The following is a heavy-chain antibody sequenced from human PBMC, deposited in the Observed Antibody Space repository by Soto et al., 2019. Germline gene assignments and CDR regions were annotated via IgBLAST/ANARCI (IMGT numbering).Heavy chain of an antibody. CDR3: ARSAPPYYGSGSYYLSFVGSFDY. CDR2: VYYNGNT. Sequence: TETLSLTCTVSGGSISGSRLYQWVWIRQPPGKGLEWIGNVYYNGNTYYNPSLKSRLTISVDTSNNQFSLKVKSVTAADTAVYYCARSAPPYYGSGSYYLSFVGSFDYWGQGTLVTVSS. CDR1: GGSISGSRLY. D-gene: IGHD3-10*01. J-gene: IGHJ4*02. V-gene: IGHV4-39*01.